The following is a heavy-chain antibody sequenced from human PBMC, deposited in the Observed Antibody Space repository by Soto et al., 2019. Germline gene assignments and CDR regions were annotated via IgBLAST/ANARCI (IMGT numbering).Heavy chain of an antibody. CDR1: GYTFTSYY. CDR3: ARVYCSGGSFYSIDY. J-gene: IGHJ4*02. Sequence: QVQLVQSGAEVKKPGASVKVSCKASGYTFTSYYMHWVRQAPGQGLEWMGIINPSGGSTSYAQKCQGRVTMSRDTSTSRAYIELSGLRSKDTAVYYFARVYCSGGSFYSIDYWGQGTLVTVSS. D-gene: IGHD2-15*01. CDR2: INPSGGST. V-gene: IGHV1-46*03.